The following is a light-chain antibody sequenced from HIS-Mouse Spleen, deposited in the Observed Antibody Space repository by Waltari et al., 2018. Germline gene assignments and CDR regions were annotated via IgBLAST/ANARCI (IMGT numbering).Light chain of an antibody. Sequence: QSALTQPASVSGSPGQSITISCTGPSSDVGGYNYVSWYQQHPGKAPKLLIYDFSNRPSGVSNRLSCFKACHTGSLTNCGVQAEDEADYYCSSYTSSSTYGFGTGTKVTGL. CDR2: DFS. CDR1: SSDVGGYNY. CDR3: SSYTSSSTYG. J-gene: IGLJ1*01. V-gene: IGLV2-14*03.